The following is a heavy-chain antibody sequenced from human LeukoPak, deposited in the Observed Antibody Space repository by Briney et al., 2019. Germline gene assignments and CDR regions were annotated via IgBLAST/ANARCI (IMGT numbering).Heavy chain of an antibody. J-gene: IGHJ4*02. CDR3: ARGKSRGGHIDY. CDR2: INHSGST. CDR1: GGSFSGYY. D-gene: IGHD3-16*01. Sequence: SETLSLTCAVYGGSFSGYYWSWIRQPPGKGLEWIGEINHSGSTNYNPSLKSRVTISVDTSKNQFSLRMNSVTAADTAVYYCARGKSRGGHIDYWGQGTLVTVSS. V-gene: IGHV4-34*01.